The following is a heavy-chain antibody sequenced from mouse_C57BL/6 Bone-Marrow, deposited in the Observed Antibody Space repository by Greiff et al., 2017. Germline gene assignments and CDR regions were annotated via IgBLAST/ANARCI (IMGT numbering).Heavy chain of an antibody. J-gene: IGHJ4*01. Sequence: VQLQQSGAELARPGASVKLSCKASGYTFTSYGISWVKQRTGPGLEWIGEIYPRSGNTYYNEKFKGKATLTADKSSSTAYMVLRSLTSEDSAVYFCARGAYYQFYYYAMDYWGQGTSVTVSS. V-gene: IGHV1-81*01. D-gene: IGHD2-10*01. CDR3: ARGAYYQFYYYAMDY. CDR2: IYPRSGNT. CDR1: GYTFTSYG.